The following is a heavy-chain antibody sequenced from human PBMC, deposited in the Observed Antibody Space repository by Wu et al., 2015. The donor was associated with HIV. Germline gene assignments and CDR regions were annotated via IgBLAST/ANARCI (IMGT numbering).Heavy chain of an antibody. D-gene: IGHD3-10*01. Sequence: QVQLVQSGAEVKKPGASVKVSCKASGYTFTNYGTNWVRQAPGQGLEWMGGTTPMFGTTNYAQKFQGRVTITSDVYTSTVYMELSSLRSEDTAIYYCAREIEDPAIMVRAGFDPWGQGTLVTVSS. CDR2: TTPMFGTT. CDR3: AREIEDPAIMVRAGFDP. CDR1: GYTFTNYG. V-gene: IGHV1-69*01. J-gene: IGHJ5*02.